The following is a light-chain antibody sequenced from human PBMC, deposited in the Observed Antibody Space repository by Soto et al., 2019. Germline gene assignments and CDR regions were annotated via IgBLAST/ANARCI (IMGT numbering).Light chain of an antibody. Sequence: QSALTQPPSASGSPGQSVTISCTGTSSDVAAYNYVSWYQQHPGKAPKLLIYEVSKRPSGVPDRFFGSKSGNTASLTVSGLQAEDEADYYCSSYAGNNNDVVFGGGTKLTVL. CDR3: SSYAGNNNDVV. CDR1: SSDVAAYNY. V-gene: IGLV2-8*01. J-gene: IGLJ2*01. CDR2: EVS.